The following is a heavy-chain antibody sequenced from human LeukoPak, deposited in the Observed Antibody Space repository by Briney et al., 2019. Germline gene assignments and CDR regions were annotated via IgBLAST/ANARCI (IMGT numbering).Heavy chain of an antibody. CDR3: AREHDFLIDYSFDY. CDR1: GYTFTTYS. CDR2: INAGNGNT. Sequence: ASVKVSCKASGYTFTTYSIFWMRQAPGQGLEWMGWINAGNGNTKYSQKLQGRVTITRDTSANTAYVVLSSLRSEDTAVYYCAREHDFLIDYSFDYWGQGTLVTVSS. D-gene: IGHD3-3*01. J-gene: IGHJ4*02. V-gene: IGHV1-3*01.